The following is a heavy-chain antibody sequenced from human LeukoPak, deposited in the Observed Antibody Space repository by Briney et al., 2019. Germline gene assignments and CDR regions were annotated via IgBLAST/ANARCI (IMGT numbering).Heavy chain of an antibody. D-gene: IGHD6-13*01. Sequence: GGSLRLSCAAPGFTFSSYSMNWVRQAPGKGLEWVSSISSSSSYIYYADSVKGRFTISRDNAKNSLYLQMNSLRAEDTAVYYCARFRSSSWPCYFDYWGQGTLVTVSS. CDR3: ARFRSSSWPCYFDY. CDR2: ISSSSSYI. CDR1: GFTFSSYS. V-gene: IGHV3-21*01. J-gene: IGHJ4*02.